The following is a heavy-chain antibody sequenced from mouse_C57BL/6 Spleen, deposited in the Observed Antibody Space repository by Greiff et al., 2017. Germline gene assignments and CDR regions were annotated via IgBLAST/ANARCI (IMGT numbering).Heavy chain of an antibody. V-gene: IGHV1-80*01. CDR2: IYPGDGDT. Sequence: VQLVESGAELVKPGASVKISCKASGYAFSSYWMNWVKQRPGKGLEWIGQIYPGDGDTNYNGKFKGKATLTADKSSSTAYMQLSSLTSEDSAVYFCARRDDYDGYFDVWGTGTTVTVSS. CDR3: ARRDDYDGYFDV. D-gene: IGHD2-4*01. CDR1: GYAFSSYW. J-gene: IGHJ1*03.